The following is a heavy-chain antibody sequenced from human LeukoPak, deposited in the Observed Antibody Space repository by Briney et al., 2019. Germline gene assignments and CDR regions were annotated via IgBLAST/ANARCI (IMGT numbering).Heavy chain of an antibody. Sequence: GGSPRLSCAASGFTFSDYYMSWIRQAPGKGLEWVSYISSSGSTIYYADSVKGRFTISRDNAKNSLYLQMNSLRAEDTAVYYCARAPHYDILTGYLIYFDYWGQGTLVTVSS. CDR1: GFTFSDYY. D-gene: IGHD3-9*01. CDR2: ISSSGSTI. CDR3: ARAPHYDILTGYLIYFDY. V-gene: IGHV3-11*01. J-gene: IGHJ4*02.